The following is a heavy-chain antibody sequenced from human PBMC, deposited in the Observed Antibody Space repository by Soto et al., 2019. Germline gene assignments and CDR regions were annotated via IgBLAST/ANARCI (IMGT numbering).Heavy chain of an antibody. CDR3: ARDRIEDYYYGMDG. CDR1: GGSISSGGYY. J-gene: IGHJ6*02. D-gene: IGHD3-16*02. CDR2: NYYSGST. Sequence: PSETLSLTCTFSGGSISSGGYYWSWIRQQQGKGLKWIGYNYYSGSTYYNPSLKRRVTISVDTSKNQISLNRSTVTAPDTAVYYCARDRIEDYYYGMDGWGQGTTVTVSS. V-gene: IGHV4-31*03.